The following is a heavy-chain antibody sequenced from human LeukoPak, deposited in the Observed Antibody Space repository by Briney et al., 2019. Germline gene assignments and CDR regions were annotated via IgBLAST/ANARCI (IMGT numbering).Heavy chain of an antibody. J-gene: IGHJ6*02. CDR2: IYRTGSA. D-gene: IGHD1-26*01. Sequence: PSGTLSLTCGVSGGSISNGNWWSWVRQPPGKGLEWIGEIYRTGSANYNPSLKSRVTISVDTSKNQFSLKLSSVTAADTAVYYCARGTRYSGSYYGGYYYGMDVWGQGTTVTVSS. CDR1: GGSISNGNW. CDR3: ARGTRYSGSYYGGYYYGMDV. V-gene: IGHV4-4*02.